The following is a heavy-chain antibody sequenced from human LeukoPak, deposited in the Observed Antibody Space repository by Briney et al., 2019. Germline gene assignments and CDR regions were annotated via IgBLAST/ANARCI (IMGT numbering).Heavy chain of an antibody. Sequence: GESLKISCQASGYSFFRYWIGWVRQMPGKGLEWMGIIYPGDSDTRYSPSFQGQVTISADKSISTAYLQWSSLKASDTAMYYCARGSVVDHFDYWGQGTLVTVSS. CDR1: GYSFFRYW. CDR3: ARGSVVDHFDY. D-gene: IGHD2-15*01. CDR2: IYPGDSDT. V-gene: IGHV5-51*01. J-gene: IGHJ4*02.